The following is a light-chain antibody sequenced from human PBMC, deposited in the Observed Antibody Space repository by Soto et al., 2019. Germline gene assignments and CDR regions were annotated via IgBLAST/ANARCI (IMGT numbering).Light chain of an antibody. J-gene: IGKJ4*01. CDR2: DAS. V-gene: IGKV1-33*01. CDR1: QDIANY. CDR3: QHYNNLPPT. Sequence: DIQMTQSPSSLSASVGDRVTITCRASQDIANYLNWYQQKAGKAPKLLIYDASKLKTGVPSRFSGSGSGTHFTSTISSLQPEDIATYYCQHYNNLPPTSGGGTKVVIK.